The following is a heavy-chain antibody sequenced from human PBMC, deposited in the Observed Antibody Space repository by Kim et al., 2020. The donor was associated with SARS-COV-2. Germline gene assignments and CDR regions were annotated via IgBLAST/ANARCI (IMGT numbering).Heavy chain of an antibody. CDR3: ARIYDGGDY. V-gene: IGHV3-11*01. D-gene: IGHD5-12*01. Sequence: GDSISYADAVKGRYTISRDNAKNSLYLQMNSLRADDTAVYYCARIYDGGDYWGQGTLVTVSS. J-gene: IGHJ4*02. CDR2: GDSI.